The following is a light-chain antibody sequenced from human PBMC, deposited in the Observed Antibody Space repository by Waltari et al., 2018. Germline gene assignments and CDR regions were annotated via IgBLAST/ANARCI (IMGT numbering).Light chain of an antibody. V-gene: IGKV1-NL1*01. CDR2: AAS. CDR1: QDIRNA. CDR3: QQFSGILWT. Sequence: DIQMTQSPSSLSASVGYSVTIPCRASQDIRNALAWYQQKPGKAPKLLLYAASRLESGVPSRFSGSGSGTDYTLTITGLQPEDSATYYCQQFSGILWTFGQGTKVEIK. J-gene: IGKJ1*01.